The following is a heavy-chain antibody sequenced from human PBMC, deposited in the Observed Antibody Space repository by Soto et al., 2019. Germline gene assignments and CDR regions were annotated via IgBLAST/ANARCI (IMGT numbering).Heavy chain of an antibody. CDR3: ARMETFGSLNWFDP. D-gene: IGHD3-16*01. Sequence: QVQLVQSGAEVREPGASVKVSCKASGYSFTNNDVSWVRQATGQGLEWMGWMNPGSGDTGYAQKFQGRVTMPMDISIATAYMELISLRSDDTAIYYCARMETFGSLNWFDPWGQGTLVTISS. CDR2: MNPGSGDT. J-gene: IGHJ5*02. CDR1: GYSFTNND. V-gene: IGHV1-8*01.